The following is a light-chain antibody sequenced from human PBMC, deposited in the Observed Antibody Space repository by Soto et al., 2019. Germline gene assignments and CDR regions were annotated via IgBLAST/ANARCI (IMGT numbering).Light chain of an antibody. J-gene: IGKJ4*01. V-gene: IGKV1-6*01. Sequence: AIQMTQSPSSLSASVGDRVTITCRASQGIRNDLGWYQQKPGKAPNLLIYDAFSLESGVPSRFSGSGSGTDFTLTISSLQPEDFATYYCLQDFDYPLTVGGGTKVEIK. CDR2: DAF. CDR1: QGIRND. CDR3: LQDFDYPLT.